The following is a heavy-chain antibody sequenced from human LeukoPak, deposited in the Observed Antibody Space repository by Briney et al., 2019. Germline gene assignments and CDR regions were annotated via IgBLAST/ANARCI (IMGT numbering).Heavy chain of an antibody. CDR3: ARAGRDRRVGPWFDP. CDR1: GGSISSYY. V-gene: IGHV4-59*01. D-gene: IGHD2-21*01. J-gene: IGHJ5*02. CDR2: IYYSGST. Sequence: SETLSHTCTVSGGSISSYYWSWIRQPPGKGLEWIGYIYYSGSTNYNPSLKSRVTISVDTSKNQFSLKLSSVTAADTAVYYCARAGRDRRVGPWFDPWGQGTLVTVSS.